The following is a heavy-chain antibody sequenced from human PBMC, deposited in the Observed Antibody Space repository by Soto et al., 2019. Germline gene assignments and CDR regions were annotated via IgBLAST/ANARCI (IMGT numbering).Heavy chain of an antibody. Sequence: QVQLQESGPGLVKPSGTLSLTCAASSGSIFTTNWWSWVRQSPGRGLQWIGDIYHSGSPKYNPSLKRRVSISIDESKAVFFLNLTSVTAADTAVYYCARKPDVASAKVGGGYVFDVWGQGTMVTVSS. CDR2: IYHSGSP. J-gene: IGHJ3*01. CDR1: SGSIFTTNW. CDR3: ARKPDVASAKVGGGYVFDV. V-gene: IGHV4-4*02. D-gene: IGHD3-16*01.